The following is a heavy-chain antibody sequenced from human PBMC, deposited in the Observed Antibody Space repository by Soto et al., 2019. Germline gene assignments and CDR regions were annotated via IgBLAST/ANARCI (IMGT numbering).Heavy chain of an antibody. D-gene: IGHD3-10*01. V-gene: IGHV1-69*02. Sequence: QLQLVQSGAEVKKPGSSVKVSCKASGGDFNSYTLSWVRQAPGQGPEWMGTIIPILDESKNAQKFQGRVTITADKSTATVYMELRSLKSEDTAIYYCAQMWFGELWHGMDVWGQGTTVTVSS. CDR2: IIPILDES. CDR1: GGDFNSYT. CDR3: AQMWFGELWHGMDV. J-gene: IGHJ6*02.